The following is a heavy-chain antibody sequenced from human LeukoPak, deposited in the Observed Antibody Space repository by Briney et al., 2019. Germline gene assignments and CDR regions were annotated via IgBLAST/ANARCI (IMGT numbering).Heavy chain of an antibody. V-gene: IGHV6-1*01. Sequence: PSQTLSLTCVVSGDSVSSKNGAWNWIRQSPSRGLEWLGRTYYRSKWYNDYAESMEGRMTISQDTSKNQYSLHLNSVTPDDTAVYYCERDFGTTGWHTFDYWGQGTLVTVSS. J-gene: IGHJ4*02. CDR2: TYYRSKWYN. CDR3: ERDFGTTGWHTFDY. CDR1: GDSVSSKNGA. D-gene: IGHD6-19*01.